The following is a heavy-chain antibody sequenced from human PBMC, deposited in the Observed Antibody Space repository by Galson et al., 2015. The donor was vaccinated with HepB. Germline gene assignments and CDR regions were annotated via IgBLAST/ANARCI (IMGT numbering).Heavy chain of an antibody. J-gene: IGHJ4*02. CDR3: AKDVEYSSGWQIDY. V-gene: IGHV3-30*02. CDR1: GFTFSSYG. CDR2: IRYDGSNK. Sequence: SLRLSCAASGFTFSSYGMHWVRQAPGKGLEWVAFIRYDGSNKYYADSVKGRFTISRDNSKNTLYLQMNSLRAEDTAVYYCAKDVEYSSGWQIDYWGQGTLVTVSS. D-gene: IGHD6-19*01.